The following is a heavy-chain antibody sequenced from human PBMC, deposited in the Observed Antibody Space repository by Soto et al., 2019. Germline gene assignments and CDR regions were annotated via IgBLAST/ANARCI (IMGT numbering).Heavy chain of an antibody. CDR1: GFTFSSYA. CDR2: IRGSGGST. Sequence: GGSLRLSCAASGFTFSSYAMSWVRQAPGKGLEWVSAIRGSGGSTYYADSVKGRFTISRDNSKNTLYLQMNSLRAEDTAVYYCAKDPLTLSDSSSWYRPWGQGTLVTVSS. J-gene: IGHJ5*02. V-gene: IGHV3-23*01. CDR3: AKDPLTLSDSSSWYRP. D-gene: IGHD6-13*01.